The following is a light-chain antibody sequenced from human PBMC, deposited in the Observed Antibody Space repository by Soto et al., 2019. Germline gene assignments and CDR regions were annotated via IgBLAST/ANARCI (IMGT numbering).Light chain of an antibody. CDR2: DTS. Sequence: EIVVTQSPATLPASPGERVTLSCRASQFVSSRLAWYQQRPGQVPRLLLYDTSTRALGISARFSGGGSGTEFTLTISGLQSEDVVVYYCQEYFQWPPGMFGPGTTVDIK. J-gene: IGKJ1*01. CDR1: QFVSSR. CDR3: QEYFQWPPGM. V-gene: IGKV3-15*01.